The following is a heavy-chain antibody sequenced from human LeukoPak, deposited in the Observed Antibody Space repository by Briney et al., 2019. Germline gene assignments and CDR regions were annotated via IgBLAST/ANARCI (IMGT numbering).Heavy chain of an antibody. D-gene: IGHD3-3*01. CDR2: IRSEPNSGAT. CDR1: GFTFSGSV. J-gene: IGHJ4*02. Sequence: GGSLRLSCAASGFTFSGSVIHWVRQASGKGLEWVDRIRSEPNSGATAYAASVTGRFTISRDDSKNTAYLQMDSLKTEDTAVYFCTGVIIGAASFDNWGQGTLVTVSS. V-gene: IGHV3-73*01. CDR3: TGVIIGAASFDN.